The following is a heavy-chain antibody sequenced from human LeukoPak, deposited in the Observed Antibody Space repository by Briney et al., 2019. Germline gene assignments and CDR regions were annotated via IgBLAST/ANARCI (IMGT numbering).Heavy chain of an antibody. J-gene: IGHJ4*02. Sequence: KPAKTLSLTCAVYGGSFSGYYWSWIRQPPGKGLEWIGEINHSGSTNYNPSLKSRVTISVDTSKNQFSLKLSSVTAADTAVYYCARGPHLGDIVVIPAAIDFDYWGQGTLVTVSS. CDR2: INHSGST. V-gene: IGHV4-34*01. CDR3: ARGPHLGDIVVIPAAIDFDY. CDR1: GGSFSGYY. D-gene: IGHD2-2*01.